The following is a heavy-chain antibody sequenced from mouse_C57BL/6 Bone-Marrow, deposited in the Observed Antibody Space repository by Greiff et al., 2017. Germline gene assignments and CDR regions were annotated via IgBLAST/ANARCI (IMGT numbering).Heavy chain of an antibody. J-gene: IGHJ4*01. CDR2: IYPGDGDT. D-gene: IGHD2-3*01. CDR3: ARHDGYYGRPAMHN. Sequence: QVQLKESGPVLVKPGASVKISCKASAYEFRSSWMNWVKQRPGKGLEWIGRIYPGDGDTHYNGKFKGKATLTADKSSSTAYMQLSSLTSEDSAVYFCARHDGYYGRPAMHNWGQGDSGTV. V-gene: IGHV1-82*01. CDR1: AYEFRSSW.